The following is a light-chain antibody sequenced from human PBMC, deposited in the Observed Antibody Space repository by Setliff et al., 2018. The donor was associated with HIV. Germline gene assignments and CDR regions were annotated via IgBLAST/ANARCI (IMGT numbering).Light chain of an antibody. CDR1: SSDVNGYNY. Sequence: QSALTQSASVSGSPGQSITISCTGTSSDVNGYNYVSWYQQHPGKAPKLMIYEVSNRPSGVSIRFSGSKSGNTASLTISGLQAEDEADYYCSSYTSSSTPYVFGTGTQRTVL. V-gene: IGLV2-14*01. J-gene: IGLJ1*01. CDR3: SSYTSSSTPYV. CDR2: EVS.